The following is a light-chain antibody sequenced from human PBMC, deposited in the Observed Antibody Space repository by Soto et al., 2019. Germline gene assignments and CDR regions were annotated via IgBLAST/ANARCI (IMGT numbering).Light chain of an antibody. V-gene: IGKV1-5*01. CDR2: DAS. CDR3: QQYNSYSAT. Sequence: DIQMTQSPCTLSASVGHRVTITCRASQSISGWLAWYRQKPGKAPKLLIYDASSLESGVPSRFSGSGSGTEFTLNISSLQPDDFATYYCQQYNSYSATFGGGTKVEIK. J-gene: IGKJ4*01. CDR1: QSISGW.